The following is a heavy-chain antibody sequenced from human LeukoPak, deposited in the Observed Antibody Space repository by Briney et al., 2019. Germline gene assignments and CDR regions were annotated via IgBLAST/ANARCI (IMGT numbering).Heavy chain of an antibody. Sequence: GGSLRLSCTTSGFRFDNYGMTWVRQAPGKGLEWVAFIRSPADGGATHYAASVAGRFTISRDDSKNIAYLQMNSLKTEDTAVYYCTRDVTDYGDYIGWFDPWGRGTQVTVSS. CDR2: IRSPADGGAT. V-gene: IGHV3-49*04. J-gene: IGHJ5*02. CDR3: TRDVTDYGDYIGWFDP. D-gene: IGHD4-17*01. CDR1: GFRFDNYG.